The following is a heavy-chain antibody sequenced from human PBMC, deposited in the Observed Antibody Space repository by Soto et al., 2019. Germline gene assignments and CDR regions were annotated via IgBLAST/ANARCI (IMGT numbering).Heavy chain of an antibody. CDR2: IKQGGSEK. Sequence: GGSLRLSCAASGFTFSSYWMSWVRQAPGKGLEWVANIKQGGSEKYYVDSVKGRFTISRDNAKNSLYLQMNSLRAEDTAVYYCARVPGTTIDYYYYGMDVWGQGTTVTVSS. J-gene: IGHJ6*02. CDR1: GFTFSSYW. D-gene: IGHD1-7*01. V-gene: IGHV3-7*01. CDR3: ARVPGTTIDYYYYGMDV.